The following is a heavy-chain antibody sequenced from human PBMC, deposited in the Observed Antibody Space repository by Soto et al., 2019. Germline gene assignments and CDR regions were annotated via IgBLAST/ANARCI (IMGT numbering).Heavy chain of an antibody. CDR2: INISNGHT. J-gene: IGHJ4*02. CDR1: GYTFKSYQ. CDR3: ARDTDLTLVTTLDY. D-gene: IGHD4-17*01. Sequence: AASVKVSCKASGYTFKSYQIYWVRQAPGQRLECMGWINISNGHTEYSQNLQGRVTMTRDTSASTAYMELSSLRSEDTAVYYCARDTDLTLVTTLDYWGQGTPVTVSS. V-gene: IGHV1-3*04.